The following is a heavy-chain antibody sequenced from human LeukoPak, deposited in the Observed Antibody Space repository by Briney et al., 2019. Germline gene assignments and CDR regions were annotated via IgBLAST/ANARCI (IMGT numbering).Heavy chain of an antibody. CDR3: AKAFVTLAGTDFVFHI. D-gene: IGHD6-19*01. J-gene: IGHJ3*02. Sequence: GGSLRLSCTASGFTFSNYVMTWVRQAPGKGLDWVSATDDGGSHTDYADSVKGRFTISRDNSKSTLYLQMNSLRAEDTAIYYCAKAFVTLAGTDFVFHIWGQGTMVTVSS. CDR1: GFTFSNYV. V-gene: IGHV3-23*05. CDR2: TDDGGSHT.